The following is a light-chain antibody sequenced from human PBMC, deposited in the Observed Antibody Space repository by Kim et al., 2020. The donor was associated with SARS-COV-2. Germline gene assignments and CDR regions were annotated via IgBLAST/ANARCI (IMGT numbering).Light chain of an antibody. CDR1: RGISNY. CDR2: AAS. V-gene: IGKV1-27*01. Sequence: DIQMTQSPSSLSASVGDRVTITCRASRGISNYLAWYQQKPGKVPKLLIYAASTLQSGVPSRFSGSGSGTDFTLTISSLQPEDVATYYCQKYNSAPALTFGGGTKVDIK. J-gene: IGKJ4*01. CDR3: QKYNSAPALT.